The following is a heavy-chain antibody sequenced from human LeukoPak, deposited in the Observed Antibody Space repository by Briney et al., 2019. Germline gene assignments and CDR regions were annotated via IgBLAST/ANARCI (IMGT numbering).Heavy chain of an antibody. CDR1: GFTFSSYG. D-gene: IGHD4-17*01. Sequence: PGGSLRLSCATSGFTFSSYGMHWVRQAPGKGLEWVAFIRYDGSNEYYADSVKGRFTISRDNAKNSLYLQMDSLRAEDTALYYCARVGIYGDYGRYFDYWGQGTLVTVSS. V-gene: IGHV3-30*02. J-gene: IGHJ4*02. CDR2: IRYDGSNE. CDR3: ARVGIYGDYGRYFDY.